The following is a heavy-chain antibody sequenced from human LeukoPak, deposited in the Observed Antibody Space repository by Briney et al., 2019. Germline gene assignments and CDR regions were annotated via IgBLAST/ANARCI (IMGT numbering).Heavy chain of an antibody. D-gene: IGHD4-17*01. CDR3: ARRGRKYGDYFDQLHNWYFDL. J-gene: IGHJ2*01. CDR1: GFTFSSHG. CDR2: ISGSGDNT. V-gene: IGHV3-23*01. Sequence: GGTLRLSCAASGFTFSSHGMSWVRQAPGKGLEWVSTISGSGDNTYYADSVKGRFTISRDNSKNTLYLQMNSLRAEDTAVYYCARRGRKYGDYFDQLHNWYFDLWGRGTLVTVSS.